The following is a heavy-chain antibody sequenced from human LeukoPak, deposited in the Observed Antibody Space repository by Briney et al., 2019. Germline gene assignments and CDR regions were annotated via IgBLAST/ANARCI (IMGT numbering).Heavy chain of an antibody. CDR2: INDSGST. Sequence: MASETLSLTCAVYGGSLSGYYWSWIRQPPGKGLEWIGEINDSGSTNYNPSLKTRVTISVDTSNNYFSLKLNSVTAADTAVYYCARDIEISAVFDSWGQGTLVTVSS. CDR1: GGSLSGYY. CDR3: ARDIEISAVFDS. J-gene: IGHJ4*02. D-gene: IGHD5-12*01. V-gene: IGHV4-34*01.